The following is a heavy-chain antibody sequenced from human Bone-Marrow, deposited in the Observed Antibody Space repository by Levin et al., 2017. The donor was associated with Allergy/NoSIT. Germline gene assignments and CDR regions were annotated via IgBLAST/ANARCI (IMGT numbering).Heavy chain of an antibody. CDR2: ITSSGDST. CDR1: GFTFRHYT. J-gene: IGHJ4*02. D-gene: IGHD3-22*01. V-gene: IGHV3-48*02. CDR3: ARDPARGYYDSSGYSGDH. Sequence: GESLKISCVASGFTFRHYTMNWVRQAPGKGLEWVSCITSSGDSTYYADSVKGRFTISRDNAKNSPYLQLNRLRDEDTAMYYCARDPARGYYDSSGYSGDHWGQGTLVTVSS.